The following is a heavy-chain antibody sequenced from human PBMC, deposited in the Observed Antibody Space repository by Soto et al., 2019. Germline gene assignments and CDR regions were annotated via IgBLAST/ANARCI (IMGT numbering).Heavy chain of an antibody. CDR1: GGSFSGYY. J-gene: IGHJ4*02. V-gene: IGHV4-34*01. CDR3: ARVPRITMVRGVPNHFDY. CDR2: INHSGST. Sequence: LSLTCAVYGGSFSGYYWSWIRQPPGKGLEWIGEINHSGSTNYNPSLKSRVTISVDTSKNQFSLKLSSVTAADTAVYYCARVPRITMVRGVPNHFDYWGQGTLVTVSS. D-gene: IGHD3-10*01.